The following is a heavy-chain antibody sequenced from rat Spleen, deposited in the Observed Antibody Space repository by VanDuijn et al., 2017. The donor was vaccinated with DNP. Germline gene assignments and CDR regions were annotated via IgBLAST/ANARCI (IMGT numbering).Heavy chain of an antibody. CDR3: ARWVYYVDY. J-gene: IGHJ2*01. Sequence: EVQLQESGPGLVKPSQSLSLTCSFTGYSITNNYWGWIRQFPGNKMEYIGHINYSGRTTYNPSLTSRISITRDTSKNQFFLQLNSITTEDTATYYCARWVYYVDYWGQGVMVTVAS. CDR2: INYSGRT. CDR1: GYSITNNY. V-gene: IGHV3-1*01.